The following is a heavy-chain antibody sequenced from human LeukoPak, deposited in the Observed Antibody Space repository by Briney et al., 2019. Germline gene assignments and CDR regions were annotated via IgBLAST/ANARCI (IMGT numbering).Heavy chain of an antibody. CDR1: GGSISSYY. J-gene: IGHJ2*01. D-gene: IGHD3-22*01. Sequence: SETLSLTCTVSGGSISSYYWNWIRQPPGKGLEWIGYRQYSGSTIYNPSLKRRVTISVDTSKNQFSLKLSSVTAADAAVYYCARHGITYYYDSSGYYPYWYFDLWGRGTLVTVSS. CDR2: RQYSGST. V-gene: IGHV4-59*01. CDR3: ARHGITYYYDSSGYYPYWYFDL.